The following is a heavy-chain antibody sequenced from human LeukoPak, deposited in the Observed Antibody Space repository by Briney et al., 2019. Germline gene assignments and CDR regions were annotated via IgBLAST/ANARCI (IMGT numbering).Heavy chain of an antibody. CDR2: ISSSRSYI. CDR1: GFTFSSYS. D-gene: IGHD6-19*01. Sequence: GGSLRLSCAASGFTFSSYSMNWVRQAPGKGLEWVSSISSSRSYIYYADSVKGRFTISRDNAKNSLYLQMTSLRTEDAAVYSCARDPSIAVAGAIGYWGQGTLVTVSS. CDR3: ARDPSIAVAGAIGY. J-gene: IGHJ4*02. V-gene: IGHV3-21*01.